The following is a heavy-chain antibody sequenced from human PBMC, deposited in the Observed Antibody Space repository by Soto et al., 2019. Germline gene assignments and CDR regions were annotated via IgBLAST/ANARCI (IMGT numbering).Heavy chain of an antibody. J-gene: IGHJ6*02. CDR2: ISWNSGSI. V-gene: IGHV3-9*01. Sequence: PGGSLRLSCAASGFTFDDYAMHWVRQAPGKGLEWVSGISWNSGSIGYADSVKGRFTISRDNSKNTLYLQMNSLRAEDTAVYYCARDHGQYYYYGMDVWGQGTTVTVSS. CDR1: GFTFDDYA. CDR3: ARDHGQYYYYGMDV.